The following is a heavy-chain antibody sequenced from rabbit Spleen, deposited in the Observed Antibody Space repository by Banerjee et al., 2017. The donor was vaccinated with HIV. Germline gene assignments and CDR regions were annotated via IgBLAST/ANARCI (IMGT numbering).Heavy chain of an antibody. CDR1: GFTFSNGYV. D-gene: IGHD1-1*01. Sequence: QEQLVESGGGLVKPGASLTLTCKASGFTFSNGYVMCWVRQAPGKGLEWIACIYVGSSAGTYYASWAKGRFTITRSTSLNTVTLQLASLTAADTATYFCARRAGVSGSDYYFNLWGQGTLVTVS. CDR2: IYVGSSAGT. V-gene: IGHV1S45*01. CDR3: ARRAGVSGSDYYFNL. J-gene: IGHJ4*01.